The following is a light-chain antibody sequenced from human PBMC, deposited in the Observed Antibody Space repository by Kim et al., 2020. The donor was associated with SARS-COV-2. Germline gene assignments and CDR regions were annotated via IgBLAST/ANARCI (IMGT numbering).Light chain of an antibody. J-gene: IGKJ4*01. CDR1: QDISRW. CDR3: QQANDFPLT. CDR2: AAS. Sequence: DIQMTQSPSSVSASVGDRVTITCRASQDISRWLAWYQQKPGKAPKLLIYAASSLQSGVPSRFSGSGSGTDFTLTIKSLQREDFATYYCQQANDFPLTFGGGTKVDIK. V-gene: IGKV1-12*01.